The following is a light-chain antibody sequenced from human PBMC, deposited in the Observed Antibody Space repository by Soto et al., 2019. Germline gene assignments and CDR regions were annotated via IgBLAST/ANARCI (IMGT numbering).Light chain of an antibody. CDR1: QSVTNN. J-gene: IGKJ1*01. V-gene: IGKV3-15*01. CDR3: QQYKDWHLA. CDR2: CAS. Sequence: EIVMTQSPATLSVSPGERAILSCRASQSVTNNLAWYQQKPGQAPRLLIWCASTRATGIPGRFSGRGSGTEFTLTISSLQSEDFAVYYCQQYKDWHLAFGQGTKVEIK.